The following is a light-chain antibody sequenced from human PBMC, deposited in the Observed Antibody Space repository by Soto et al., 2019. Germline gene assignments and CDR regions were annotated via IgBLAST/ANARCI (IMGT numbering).Light chain of an antibody. CDR1: QSIGRW. Sequence: DIQMTQSPSTLSASVGDRVTITCRASQSIGRWLAWYQQKPGRAPKLLIYKASSLESGVPSRFSGSGSGTEFTLTISSLQPDDFSTYYCQQYNSYSPYTFGQGTKVDIK. V-gene: IGKV1-5*03. J-gene: IGKJ2*01. CDR2: KAS. CDR3: QQYNSYSPYT.